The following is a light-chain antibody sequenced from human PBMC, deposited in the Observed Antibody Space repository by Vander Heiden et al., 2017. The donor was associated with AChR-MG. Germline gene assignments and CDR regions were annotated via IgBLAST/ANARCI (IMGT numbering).Light chain of an antibody. CDR3: QQDYSYPT. CDR2: AAS. J-gene: IGKJ4*01. CDR1: QGISSY. V-gene: IGKV1-8*01. Sequence: AIRITQSPSSLSASTGDRVTITCRASQGISSYLAWYQQKPGKAPKLLIYAASTLQSGVPSRFSGSGSGTDFTLTISCLQSEDFATYYCQQDYSYPTFGGGTKVEIK.